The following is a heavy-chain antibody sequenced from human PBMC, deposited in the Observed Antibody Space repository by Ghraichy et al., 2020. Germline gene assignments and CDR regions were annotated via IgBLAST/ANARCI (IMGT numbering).Heavy chain of an antibody. Sequence: GGSLRLSCAASGFPFRGYWMTWVRQAPGKGLEWVASIKQDGTEEKYLDSVKGRFTISRDNPKNSLYLQMDSLRTEDTAVYYCAKNIVVAGKILYFYYGMDVWGQGTTVNFS. V-gene: IGHV3-7*01. J-gene: IGHJ6*02. CDR3: AKNIVVAGKILYFYYGMDV. D-gene: IGHD6-19*01. CDR1: GFPFRGYW. CDR2: IKQDGTEE.